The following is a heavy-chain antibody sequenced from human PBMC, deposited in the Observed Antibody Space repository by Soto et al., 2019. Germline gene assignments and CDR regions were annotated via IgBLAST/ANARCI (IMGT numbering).Heavy chain of an antibody. CDR3: ARRETEILWAFDI. CDR2: IAYGGTT. CDR1: GDSISIFGYY. D-gene: IGHD1-26*01. V-gene: IGHV4-31*03. Sequence: QVQLQESGPGLVKPSQTLSLTCTVSGDSISIFGYYWSWARQHPGKGLEWIGYIAYGGTTYYNPSLKSRIAISADTSKNQFSLILNSVTAADTAVYYCARRETEILWAFDIWGQGAMVTVSS. J-gene: IGHJ3*02.